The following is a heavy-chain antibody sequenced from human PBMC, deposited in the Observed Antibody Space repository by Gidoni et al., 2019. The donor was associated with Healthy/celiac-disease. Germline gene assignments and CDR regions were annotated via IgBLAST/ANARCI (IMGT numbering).Heavy chain of an antibody. CDR3: ARGGPDAFDI. D-gene: IGHD1-26*01. Sequence: EVQLVESGGGLLQPGGSLRLSCAASGFTVSSYWMSWVRQAPGKGLEWVANIKQDGSEKYYVDSVKGRFTISRDNAKNSLYLQMNSLRAEYTAVYYCARGGPDAFDIWGQGTMVTVSS. CDR1: GFTVSSYW. CDR2: IKQDGSEK. V-gene: IGHV3-7*01. J-gene: IGHJ3*02.